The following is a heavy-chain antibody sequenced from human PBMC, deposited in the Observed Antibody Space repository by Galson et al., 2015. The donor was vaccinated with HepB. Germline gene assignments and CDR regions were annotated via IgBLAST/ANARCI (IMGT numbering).Heavy chain of an antibody. D-gene: IGHD3-22*01. Sequence: SLRLSCAASGFTFSSYGMHWVRQAPGKGLEWVAVISYDGSNKYYADSVKGRFTISRDNSKNTLYLQMNSLRAEDTAVYYCAKAYYYDSSGYYYGPAHWGQGTLVTVSS. CDR2: ISYDGSNK. J-gene: IGHJ4*02. V-gene: IGHV3-30*18. CDR1: GFTFSSYG. CDR3: AKAYYYDSSGYYYGPAH.